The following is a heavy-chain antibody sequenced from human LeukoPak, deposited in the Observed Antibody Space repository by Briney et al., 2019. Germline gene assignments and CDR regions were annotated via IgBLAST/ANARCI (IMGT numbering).Heavy chain of an antibody. CDR1: GFTFRKYW. CDR3: VRAAPGDCSSTSCSLFDN. D-gene: IGHD2-2*01. V-gene: IGHV3-7*03. CDR2: IAANGNDK. J-gene: IGHJ4*02. Sequence: GGSLRLSCAASGFTFRKYWMAWVRQAPGQGLEWVATIAANGNDKDYEDSLKGRFTISRDNAKNSLSLQIDSLRAEDTALYYCVRAAPGDCSSTSCSLFDNWGQGILVTVSS.